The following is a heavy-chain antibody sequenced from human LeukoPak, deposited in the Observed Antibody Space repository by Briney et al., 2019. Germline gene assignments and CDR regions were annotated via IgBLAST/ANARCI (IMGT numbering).Heavy chain of an antibody. CDR3: ASSIAPRRYWFDP. V-gene: IGHV1-46*01. D-gene: IGHD6-6*01. Sequence: ASVKVSCKASGYTFTSYYMHWVRQAPGQGLEWMGIINPSGGSTSYAQKFQGRVTMTRDMSTSTVYMELSSLRSEDTAVYYCASSIAPRRYWFDPWGQGTLGTVSS. CDR1: GYTFTSYY. CDR2: INPSGGST. J-gene: IGHJ5*02.